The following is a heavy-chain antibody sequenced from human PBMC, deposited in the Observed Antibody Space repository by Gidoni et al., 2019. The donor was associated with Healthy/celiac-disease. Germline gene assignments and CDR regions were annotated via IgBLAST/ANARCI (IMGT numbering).Heavy chain of an antibody. CDR1: GFTFSSYA. CDR2: ISGSGGST. Sequence: EVQRLESGGGLVQPGGSRRLSCAASGFTFSSYAMSWVRKAPGKGLECVSAISGSGGSTYYADSVKGRFTISRDNSKNTLYLQMNSLGAEDTAVYYCAKDGAPPLCYYYSSGYCGGPVADYWGQGTLVTVSS. J-gene: IGHJ4*02. D-gene: IGHD3-22*01. V-gene: IGHV3-23*01. CDR3: AKDGAPPLCYYYSSGYCGGPVADY.